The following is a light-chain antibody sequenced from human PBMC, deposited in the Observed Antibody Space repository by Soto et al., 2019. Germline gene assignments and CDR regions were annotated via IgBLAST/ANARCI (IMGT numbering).Light chain of an antibody. CDR3: QQYGSSPPT. CDR1: QSVSSNY. J-gene: IGKJ5*01. CDR2: GAS. Sequence: EKVFNQSPCTVSFSQGERATLSCRASQSVSSNYLAWYQQKPGQAPRLLIYGASSRATGIPDRFSGSGSGTDFTLTISRLEPEDFAVYYCQQYGSSPPTFGQGTRLEIK. V-gene: IGKV3-20*01.